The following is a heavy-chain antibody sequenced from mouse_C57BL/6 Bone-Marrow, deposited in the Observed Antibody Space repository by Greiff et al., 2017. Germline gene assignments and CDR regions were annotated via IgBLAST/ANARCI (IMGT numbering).Heavy chain of an antibody. J-gene: IGHJ2*01. CDR1: GYTFTSYW. CDR3: ARGGYYLDY. Sequence: QVQLQQPGAELVLPGASVKLSCKASGYTFTSYWMHWVKQRPGQGLEWIGEIDPSASYTNYNQKFKGKSTLTVDKSSSTAYMQLSSLTSEDSAVYYCARGGYYLDYWGQGTTLTVSS. CDR2: IDPSASYT. D-gene: IGHD3-1*01. V-gene: IGHV1-69*01.